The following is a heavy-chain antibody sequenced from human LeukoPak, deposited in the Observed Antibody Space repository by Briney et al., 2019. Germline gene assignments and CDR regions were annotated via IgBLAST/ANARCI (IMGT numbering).Heavy chain of an antibody. CDR1: GFTFSSFG. J-gene: IGHJ4*02. CDR2: IRYDGSNK. CDR3: AKDLGYSYGYEDY. D-gene: IGHD5-18*01. Sequence: GGSLRLSCPASGFTFSSFGMHWVRQAPGKGLEWVALIRYDGSNKYYADSVKGRFTISRDNSKNTLYLQVNSLRAEDTDMYYCAKDLGYSYGYEDYWGQGALVTVSS. V-gene: IGHV3-30*02.